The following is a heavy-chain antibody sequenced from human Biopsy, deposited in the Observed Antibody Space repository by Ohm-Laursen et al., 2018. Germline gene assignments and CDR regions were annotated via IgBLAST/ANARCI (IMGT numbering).Heavy chain of an antibody. CDR1: GGSFSGYY. CDR2: INHRGST. D-gene: IGHD3-16*01. CDR3: ARAVDYYDPYYYYGLDV. J-gene: IGHJ6*02. V-gene: IGHV4-34*01. Sequence: SDTLSLTCVVYGGSFSGYYWSWIRPPPGKGLEWIGEINHRGSTNYNPSLKSRVTISVDTAKNQFSLKLRSVTAADTAVYYCARAVDYYDPYYYYGLDVWGQGTTVTVSS.